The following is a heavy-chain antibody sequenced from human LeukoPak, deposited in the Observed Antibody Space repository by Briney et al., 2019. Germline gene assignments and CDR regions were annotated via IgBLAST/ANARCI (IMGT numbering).Heavy chain of an antibody. Sequence: GGSLRLSCAASGFTFSSYGMHWVRQAPGKGLEWVAVISYDGSNKYYADSVKGRFTISRDNSKNTLYLQMNSLRAEDTAVYYCAKVGDYYDSSGSSGYYFDYWGQGTLVTVSS. CDR1: GFTFSSYG. V-gene: IGHV3-30*18. D-gene: IGHD3-22*01. J-gene: IGHJ4*02. CDR2: ISYDGSNK. CDR3: AKVGDYYDSSGSSGYYFDY.